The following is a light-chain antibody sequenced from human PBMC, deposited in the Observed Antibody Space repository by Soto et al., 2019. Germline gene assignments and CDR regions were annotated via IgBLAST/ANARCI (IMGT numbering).Light chain of an antibody. CDR2: EGR. CDR3: SSYTRGSTLV. Sequence: QSALTQPASVSGSPGQSITISCAGTSSDVGGHDYVSWYQQHPGKAPKLMVYEGRKRPSGVSNRFSGSKSGNTASLTISGLQADDEADYYCSSYTRGSTLVFGGGTKLTVL. J-gene: IGLJ3*02. CDR1: SSDVGGHDY. V-gene: IGLV2-14*01.